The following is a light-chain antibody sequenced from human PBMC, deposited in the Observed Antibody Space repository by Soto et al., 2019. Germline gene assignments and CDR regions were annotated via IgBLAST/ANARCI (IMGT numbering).Light chain of an antibody. CDR2: LGS. V-gene: IGKV2-28*01. CDR1: QSLLHSNGYNY. CDR3: MQALQSPLT. Sequence: DIVLTQSPLSLPVTPGEPASISCRSSQSLLHSNGYNYLDWYLQKPGQSPQLLIYLGSNRASGVPDRFSGSGLGTDFTLKISRLEAEDVGVYYCMQALQSPLTFGGGTKVEIK. J-gene: IGKJ4*01.